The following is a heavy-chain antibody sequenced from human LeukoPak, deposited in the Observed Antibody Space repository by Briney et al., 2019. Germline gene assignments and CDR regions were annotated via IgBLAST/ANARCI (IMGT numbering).Heavy chain of an antibody. D-gene: IGHD1-26*01. CDR2: IYYSAST. Sequence: PSETLSLTCTVSGCSISSSSYYCGWIRQPPGKWLEWIGSIYYSASTYYNPSLTSPVTISVDTSKNQFSLKLSSVTAADTAVYYCARDRGVGATLNWFDPWGKGTLVTVSS. CDR3: ARDRGVGATLNWFDP. CDR1: GCSISSSSYY. J-gene: IGHJ5*02. V-gene: IGHV4-39*07.